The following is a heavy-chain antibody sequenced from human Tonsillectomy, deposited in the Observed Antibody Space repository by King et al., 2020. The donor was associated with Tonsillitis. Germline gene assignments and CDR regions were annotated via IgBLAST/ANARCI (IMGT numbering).Heavy chain of an antibody. CDR3: ARDQDEWEPLIRVYGFDL. Sequence: VQLVESGGGVVQPGRSLRLSCAASGFNLSRYDVHWVRQAPGKGLEWVSVMSSDGSDKYYADSVKGRFTISRDNSKNTLYLQMNSLRPEDTAVYYCARDQDEWEPLIRVYGFDLWGQGTMVTVSS. J-gene: IGHJ3*01. D-gene: IGHD1-14*01. V-gene: IGHV3-30*01. CDR1: GFNLSRYD. CDR2: MSSDGSDK.